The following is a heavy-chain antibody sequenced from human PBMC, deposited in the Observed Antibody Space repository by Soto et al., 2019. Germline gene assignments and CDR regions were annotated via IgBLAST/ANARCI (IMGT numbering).Heavy chain of an antibody. CDR3: ARERKFDFWRKGLDV. V-gene: IGHV1-8*01. CDR1: GYTFTSYD. CDR2: MDPNSGST. Sequence: QAQLVQAGAEVKKPGASVKVSCKASGYTFTSYDINCVRQAPGQGLEWLGWMDPNSGSTGYAQNFQGRVTMTRNISINTAHMELSSLRSEDTAVYYCARERKFDFWRKGLDVWGQGTTVTVSS. D-gene: IGHD3-3*01. J-gene: IGHJ6*02.